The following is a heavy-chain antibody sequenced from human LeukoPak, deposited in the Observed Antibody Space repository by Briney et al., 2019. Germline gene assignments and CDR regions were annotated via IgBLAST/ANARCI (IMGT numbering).Heavy chain of an antibody. CDR3: ARENSGSYREFDY. V-gene: IGHV4-61*02. Sequence: SETLSLTCTVSGSSISSGGYYWSWIRQHPGKGLEWIGRIYTSGSTNYNASLKSRVSMSVDTSKNQFSLKLSSVTAADTAVFYCARENSGSYREFDYWGQGTLVTVSS. CDR2: IYTSGST. J-gene: IGHJ4*02. D-gene: IGHD1-26*01. CDR1: GSSISSGGYY.